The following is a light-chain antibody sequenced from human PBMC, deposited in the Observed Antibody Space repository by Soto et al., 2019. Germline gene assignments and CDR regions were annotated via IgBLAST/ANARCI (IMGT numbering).Light chain of an antibody. V-gene: IGKV3-20*01. CDR2: GAS. CDR3: QHYGSSLWT. Sequence: EIVLTQSPGTQSLSPGERATLSCRASQSVSSNYLAWYQQKPGQAPRLLIYGASSRATGIPDRFSGSGSGTDFTLTISRLEPEDFAVYYCQHYGSSLWTFGQGTKVEIK. CDR1: QSVSSNY. J-gene: IGKJ1*01.